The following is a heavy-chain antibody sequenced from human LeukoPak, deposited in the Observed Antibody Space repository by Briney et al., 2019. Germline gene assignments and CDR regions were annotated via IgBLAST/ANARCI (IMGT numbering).Heavy chain of an antibody. V-gene: IGHV4-31*03. CDR1: GGSISSGGYY. J-gene: IGHJ6*04. Sequence: SQTLSLTCTVSGGSISSGGYYWSWLRQHPGKGLEWIGYIYYSGSTYYNPSLKSRVTISVDTTKNQFSLKLSSVTAADTAVYYCARVPRPNYYYYYGMDVWGKGTTVTVSS. CDR2: IYYSGST. CDR3: ARVPRPNYYYYYGMDV.